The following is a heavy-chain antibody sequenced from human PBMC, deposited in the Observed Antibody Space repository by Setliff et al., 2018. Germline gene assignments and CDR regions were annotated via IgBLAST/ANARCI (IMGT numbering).Heavy chain of an antibody. CDR3: ASSTYGSYFDY. Sequence: SETLSLTCTVSGGSISSGYYWGWIRQPPGKGLEWIGSIYHSGSTYYNPSLKSRVTISVDTSKNQFSLKLSSVTAADTAVYYCASSTYGSYFDYWGQGTLVTVSS. D-gene: IGHD4-17*01. V-gene: IGHV4-38-2*02. CDR2: IYHSGST. CDR1: GGSISSGYY. J-gene: IGHJ4*02.